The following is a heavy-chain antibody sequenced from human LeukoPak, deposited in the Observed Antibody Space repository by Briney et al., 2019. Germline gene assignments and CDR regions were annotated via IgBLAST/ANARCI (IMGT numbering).Heavy chain of an antibody. D-gene: IGHD6-6*01. V-gene: IGHV3-23*01. CDR3: AKDRKYSSSSGWFDP. CDR2: ISGSGGST. J-gene: IGHJ5*02. CDR1: GFTFSSYA. Sequence: GGSLRLSCAASGFTFSSYAMSWVRQAPGKGLERVSAISGSGGSTYYADSVKGRFTISRDNSKNTLYLQMNSLRAEDTAVYYCAKDRKYSSSSGWFDPWGQGTLVTVSS.